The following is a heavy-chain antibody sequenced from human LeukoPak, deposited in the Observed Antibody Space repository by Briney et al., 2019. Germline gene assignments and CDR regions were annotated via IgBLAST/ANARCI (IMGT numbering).Heavy chain of an antibody. V-gene: IGHV1-18*04. D-gene: IGHD2-2*03. CDR3: ARHGYCSSTSCYYYYYMDV. Sequence: ASVKVSCKASGYTFTGYYMHWVRQAPGQGLEWMGWISAYNGNTNYAQKLQGRVTMTTDTSTSTAYMELRSLRSDDTAVYYCARHGYCSSTSCYYYYYMDVWGKGTTVTVSS. CDR2: ISAYNGNT. J-gene: IGHJ6*03. CDR1: GYTFTGYY.